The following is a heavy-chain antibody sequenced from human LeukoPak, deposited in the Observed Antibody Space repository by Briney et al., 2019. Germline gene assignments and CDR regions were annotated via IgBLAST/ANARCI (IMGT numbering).Heavy chain of an antibody. D-gene: IGHD3-22*01. CDR3: ARDRVDYYDSSGYSDY. J-gene: IGHJ4*02. V-gene: IGHV3-21*01. CDR2: ISSSSSYI. Sequence: GGSLRLSCAASGFTFSSYSMNWVRQAPGKGLEWVSSISSSSSYIYYADSVKGRFTISRDNAKNSLYLQMNSLRGEDTAVYYCARDRVDYYDSSGYSDYWGQGTLVTVSS. CDR1: GFTFSSYS.